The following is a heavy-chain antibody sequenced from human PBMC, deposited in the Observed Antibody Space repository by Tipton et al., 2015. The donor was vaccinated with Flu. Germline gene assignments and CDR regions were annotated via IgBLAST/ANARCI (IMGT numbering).Heavy chain of an antibody. J-gene: IGHJ4*02. V-gene: IGHV4-31*03. CDR3: ARIRAYSSSSFDY. Sequence: TLSLTCTVSGGSISSGGYYWSWIRQHPGKGLEWIGYIYYSGSTYYNPSLKSRVTISVDTSKNQFSLKLSSVTAADTAVYYCARIRAYSSSSFDYWGQGTLVTVSS. CDR1: GGSISSGGYY. D-gene: IGHD6-6*01. CDR2: IYYSGST.